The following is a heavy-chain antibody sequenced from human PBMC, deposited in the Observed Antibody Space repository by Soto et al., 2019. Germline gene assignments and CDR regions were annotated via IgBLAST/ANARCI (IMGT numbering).Heavy chain of an antibody. CDR1: GYTFTGYY. V-gene: IGHV1-2*04. CDR3: ARSPWELRSGWYDFDY. Sequence: QVQLVQSGAEVKKPGASVKVSCKASGYTFTGYYMHWVRQAPGQGLEWMGWINPNSGGTNYAQKFQGWVTMTRDTSISTAYMELSRLRSDDTAVYYCARSPWELRSGWYDFDYWGQGTLVTVSS. D-gene: IGHD6-19*01. CDR2: INPNSGGT. J-gene: IGHJ4*02.